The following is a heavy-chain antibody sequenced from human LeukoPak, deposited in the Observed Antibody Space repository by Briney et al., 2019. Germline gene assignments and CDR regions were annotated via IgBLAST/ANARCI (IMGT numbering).Heavy chain of an antibody. V-gene: IGHV3-23*01. Sequence: GGTLRLSCAASGFAFINYGMSWVRQAPGKGLEWVSAISGSGGTTYYADSVKGRFTISRDNSKNTPYLQMSSLRAEDTAVYYCAKFRGYSYGPIGYWGQGTLVTVSS. D-gene: IGHD5-18*01. J-gene: IGHJ4*02. CDR2: ISGSGGTT. CDR3: AKFRGYSYGPIGY. CDR1: GFAFINYG.